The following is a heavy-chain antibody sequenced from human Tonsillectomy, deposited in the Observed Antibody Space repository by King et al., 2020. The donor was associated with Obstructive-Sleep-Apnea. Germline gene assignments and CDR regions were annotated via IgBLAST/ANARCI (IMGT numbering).Heavy chain of an antibody. CDR3: ARGPPFLRYFDWSFDY. J-gene: IGHJ4*02. CDR1: RFTFSSYW. V-gene: IGHV3-7*03. D-gene: IGHD3-9*01. CDR2: IKQDGSDK. Sequence: VQLVESGGGLVQPGGSLRLSCAASRFTFSSYWMSWVRQAPGKGLEWVANIKQDGSDKYYVDSVKGRFTISRDNAKNSLFLQMNSLRAEDTAMYYCARGPPFLRYFDWSFDYWGQGTLVTVSS.